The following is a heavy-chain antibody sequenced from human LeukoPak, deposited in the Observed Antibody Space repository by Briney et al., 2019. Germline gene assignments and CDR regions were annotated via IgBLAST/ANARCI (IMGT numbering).Heavy chain of an antibody. D-gene: IGHD3-9*01. Sequence: GGSLRLSCAASGFTFSSYAMHWVRQAPGKGLEWVAVISYDGSNKYYADSVKGRFTISRDNSKNTPYLQMNSLRAEDTAVYYCARGEGLILTDYWGQGTLVTVSS. CDR2: ISYDGSNK. CDR1: GFTFSSYA. V-gene: IGHV3-30-3*01. CDR3: ARGEGLILTDY. J-gene: IGHJ4*02.